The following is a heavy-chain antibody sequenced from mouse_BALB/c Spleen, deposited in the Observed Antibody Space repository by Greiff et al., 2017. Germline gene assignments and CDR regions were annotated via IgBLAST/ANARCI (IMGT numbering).Heavy chain of an antibody. CDR3: ARGATGRAMDY. CDR2: ISSGSSTI. Sequence: VQLVESGGGLVQPGGSRKLSCAASGFTFSSFGMHWVRQAPEKGLEWVAYISSGSSTIYYADKVKGRFTISRDNPKNTLFLQMTSQRSEDTAMYDGARGATGRAMDYWGQGTAVTVSS. CDR1: GFTFSSFG. V-gene: IGHV5-17*02. J-gene: IGHJ4*01. D-gene: IGHD3-1*01.